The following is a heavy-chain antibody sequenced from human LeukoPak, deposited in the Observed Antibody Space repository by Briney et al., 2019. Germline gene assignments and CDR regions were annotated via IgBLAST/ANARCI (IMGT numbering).Heavy chain of an antibody. CDR2: IYYSGST. V-gene: IGHV4-30-4*01. CDR3: ARDRGSSSWYYFDY. CDR1: GGSISSGDYY. J-gene: IGHJ4*02. Sequence: PSETLSLTCTVSGGSISSGDYYWSWIRQPPGKGLEWIGYIYYSGSTYYNPSLKGRVTISVDTSKNQFSLKLSSVTAADTAVYYCARDRGSSSWYYFDYWGQGTLVTVSS. D-gene: IGHD6-13*01.